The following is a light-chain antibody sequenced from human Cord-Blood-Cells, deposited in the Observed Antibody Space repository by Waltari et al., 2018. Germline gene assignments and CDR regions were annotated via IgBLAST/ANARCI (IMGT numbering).Light chain of an antibody. CDR3: AAWDDSLSGVV. J-gene: IGLJ2*01. Sequence: QSVLTQPPSASGTPGQRVTISCSGSSSNIGSNYVYWYQQLPGTAPKLLTERNNPRPSGGPDRFSGSKSGTSASRAISGLRSEDEADYYCAAWDDSLSGVVFGGGTKLTVL. CDR1: SSNIGSNY. CDR2: RNN. V-gene: IGLV1-47*01.